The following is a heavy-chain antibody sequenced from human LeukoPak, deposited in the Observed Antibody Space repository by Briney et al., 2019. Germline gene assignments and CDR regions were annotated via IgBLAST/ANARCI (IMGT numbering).Heavy chain of an antibody. CDR1: GFTFSSYG. V-gene: IGHV3-33*01. D-gene: IGHD1-7*01. J-gene: IGHJ5*02. CDR3: ARAKLELRYDWFDP. CDR2: IWYDGSNK. Sequence: GGSLRLSCAASGFTFSSYGMHWVRQAPGKELEWVAVIWYDGSNKYYADSVKGRFTISRDNSKNTLYLQMNSLRAEDTAVYYCARAKLELRYDWFDPWGQGTLVTVSS.